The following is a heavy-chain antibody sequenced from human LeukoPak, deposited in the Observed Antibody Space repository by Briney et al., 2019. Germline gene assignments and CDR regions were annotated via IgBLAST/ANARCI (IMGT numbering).Heavy chain of an antibody. Sequence: QPGGSLRLSCAASGFSFSVYGMHWVRQAPGKGLEWVAFMSYDGTNKYYADSVKGRFTISRDNSKNTLYLQMNSLRAEDTAVYYCARDRDYGGHYWYFDLWGRGTLVTVSS. D-gene: IGHD4-23*01. V-gene: IGHV3-30*03. J-gene: IGHJ2*01. CDR3: ARDRDYGGHYWYFDL. CDR1: GFSFSVYG. CDR2: MSYDGTNK.